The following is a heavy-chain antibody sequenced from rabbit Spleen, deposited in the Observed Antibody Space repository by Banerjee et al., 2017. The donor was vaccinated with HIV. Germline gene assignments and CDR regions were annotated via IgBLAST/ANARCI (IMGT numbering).Heavy chain of an antibody. V-gene: IGHV1S45*01. D-gene: IGHD7-1*01. J-gene: IGHJ4*01. CDR3: ARDIYSTWYDYHYGIDL. CDR2: IYAGSSGST. CDR1: GVSFSTDHY. Sequence: QEQLEESGGGLVKPEGSLTLTCTASGVSFSTDHYMCWVRQAPGKGLEWIACIYAGSSGSTYYASWAKGRFTISETSSTAVTLQMTSLTAADTATYFCARDIYSTWYDYHYGIDLWGPGTLVTVS.